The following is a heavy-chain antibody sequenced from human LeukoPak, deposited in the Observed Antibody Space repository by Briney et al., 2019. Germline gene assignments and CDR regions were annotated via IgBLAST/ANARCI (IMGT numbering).Heavy chain of an antibody. Sequence: GRSLRLSCTASGFTFGDYAMSWFRQAPGKGLEWVSVLSGSGTTAHYADSVKGRFTISRDNSRNAVFLEMNSLRLEDTAVYYCAKGGGDTPYYYFYMDVWGKGRTVTVSS. D-gene: IGHD2-21*02. J-gene: IGHJ6*03. CDR3: AKGGGDTPYYYFYMDV. CDR2: LSGSGTTA. CDR1: GFTFGDYA. V-gene: IGHV3-23*01.